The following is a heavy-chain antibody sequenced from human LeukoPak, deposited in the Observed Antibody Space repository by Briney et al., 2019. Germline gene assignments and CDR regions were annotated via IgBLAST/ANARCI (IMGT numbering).Heavy chain of an antibody. Sequence: KPSETLSLTCAVYGGSFSGYYWSWIRQPPGKGLEWIGEINHSGSTNYNPSLKSRVTISVDTSKNQFSLKLSSVTAADTAVYYCARGQLGGRWFDPWGQGTLVTVSS. J-gene: IGHJ5*02. CDR3: ARGQLGGRWFDP. CDR1: GGSFSGYY. CDR2: INHSGST. D-gene: IGHD6-6*01. V-gene: IGHV4-34*01.